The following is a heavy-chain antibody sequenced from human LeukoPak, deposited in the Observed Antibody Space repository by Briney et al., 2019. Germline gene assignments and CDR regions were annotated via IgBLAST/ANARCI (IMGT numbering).Heavy chain of an antibody. CDR2: ISPGGGTT. Sequence: KPGGSLRLSCVVSGSSFGSEAMSWVRQAPGRGLEWVSSISPGGGTTYYADSVKGRFTVSRDNSENTLYVEMNSLRAEDTAIYYYAKSRSGSANWALRIFDNWGQGTLVSVSS. J-gene: IGHJ4*02. V-gene: IGHV3-23*01. CDR3: AKSRSGSANWALRIFDN. D-gene: IGHD3-10*01. CDR1: GSSFGSEA.